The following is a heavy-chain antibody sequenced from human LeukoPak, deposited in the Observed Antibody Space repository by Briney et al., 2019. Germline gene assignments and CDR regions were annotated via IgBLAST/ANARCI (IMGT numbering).Heavy chain of an antibody. J-gene: IGHJ4*02. D-gene: IGHD5-12*01. V-gene: IGHV3-21*01. CDR3: ARDASGGYDSGY. CDR1: GFTFSSYS. Sequence: GGSLRLSCAASGFTFSSYSMNWVRQAPGKGLEWVSSISSSSGYIYYADSVKGRFTISRDNAKNSLYLQMNSLRAEDTAVYCCARDASGGYDSGYWGQGTLVTVSS. CDR2: ISSSSGYI.